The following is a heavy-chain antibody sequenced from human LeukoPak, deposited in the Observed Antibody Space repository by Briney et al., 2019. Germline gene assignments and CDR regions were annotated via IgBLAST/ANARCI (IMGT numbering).Heavy chain of an antibody. CDR1: GFTVSSNY. J-gene: IGHJ3*02. D-gene: IGHD4-17*01. CDR2: IRGSGGGT. CDR3: TRDPNGDYVGAFDM. V-gene: IGHV3-23*01. Sequence: QSGGSLRLSCAASGFTVSSNYMTWVRQAPGKGLEWVSSIRGSGGGTDYADSVKGRFTISRDNSRDTLFLQMNSLRAEDTALYYCTRDPNGDYVGAFDMWGPGTMVTVSS.